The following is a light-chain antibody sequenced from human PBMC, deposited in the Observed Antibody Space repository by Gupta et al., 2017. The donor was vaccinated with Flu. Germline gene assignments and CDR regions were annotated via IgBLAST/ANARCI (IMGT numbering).Light chain of an antibody. CDR1: KLGDKY. CDR3: QAWDNFAAV. J-gene: IGLJ3*02. Sequence: SYELTQPPSVYVSPGQTATITCSGDKLGDKYVCWYQQKPAQSPVVVIYQDAKRPSGIPERFSGSNSGDTATLTISGTQAMDESDYYCQAWDNFAAVFGGGTKLTVL. V-gene: IGLV3-1*01. CDR2: QDA.